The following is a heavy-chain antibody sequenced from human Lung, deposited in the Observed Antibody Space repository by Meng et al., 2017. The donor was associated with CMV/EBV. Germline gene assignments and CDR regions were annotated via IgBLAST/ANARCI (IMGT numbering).Heavy chain of an antibody. J-gene: IGHJ4*02. D-gene: IGHD6-19*01. CDR1: KFIFSKYA. Sequence: GGSLRLSCTVSKFIFSKYAMNWVRQAPGKGLEWVSLISTSSTSAYYADSVKGRFTISRDDSKSTLYLQMNSLRVEDTAVYYCIKDFDSTGWYDEDFWGQGTXVTVSS. V-gene: IGHV3-23*05. CDR3: IKDFDSTGWYDEDF. CDR2: ISTSSTSA.